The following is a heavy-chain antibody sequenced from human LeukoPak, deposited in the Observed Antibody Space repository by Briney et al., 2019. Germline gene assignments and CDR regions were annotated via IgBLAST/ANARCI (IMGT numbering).Heavy chain of an antibody. Sequence: KVSCKASGGTFSSYAISWVRQMPGKGLEWMGIIYPGDSDTRYSPSFQGQVTISADKSISTAYLQWSSLKASDTAMYYCAGGRVTTYPGIIDYWGQGTLVTVSS. J-gene: IGHJ4*02. V-gene: IGHV5-51*01. CDR3: AGGRVTTYPGIIDY. CDR1: GGTFSSYA. D-gene: IGHD4-17*01. CDR2: IYPGDSDT.